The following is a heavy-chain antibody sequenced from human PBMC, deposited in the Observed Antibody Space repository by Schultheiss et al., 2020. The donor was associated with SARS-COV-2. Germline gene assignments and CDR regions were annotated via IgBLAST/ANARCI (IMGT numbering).Heavy chain of an antibody. CDR1: GFTVSSNY. CDR3: ARGAYYYDSSGYYWFDY. CDR2: IYSGGST. Sequence: GGSLRLSCAASGFTVSSNYMSWVRQAPGKGLEWVSVIYSGGSTYYADSVKGRFTISRDNSKNTLYLQMNSLRAEDTAVYYCARGAYYYDSSGYYWFDYWGQGTLVTVSS. J-gene: IGHJ4*02. D-gene: IGHD3-22*01. V-gene: IGHV3-53*01.